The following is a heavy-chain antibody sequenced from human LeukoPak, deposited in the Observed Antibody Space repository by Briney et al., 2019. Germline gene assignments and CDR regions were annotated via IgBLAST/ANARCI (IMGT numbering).Heavy chain of an antibody. J-gene: IGHJ5*02. V-gene: IGHV4-39*07. Sequence: SETLSLTCTVSGDSISSGNYHWAWIRQPPGKGLECIGSIHHSGNAYYNSSLESRVTISVGRSKNQFSLKLSSVTAADTAVYYCARGRGFWSGYYTAGRNWFDPWGQGTLVTVSS. CDR3: ARGRGFWSGYYTAGRNWFDP. D-gene: IGHD3-3*01. CDR1: GDSISSGNYH. CDR2: IHHSGNA.